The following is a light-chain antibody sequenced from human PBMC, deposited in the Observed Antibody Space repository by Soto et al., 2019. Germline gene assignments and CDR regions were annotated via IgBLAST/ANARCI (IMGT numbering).Light chain of an antibody. J-gene: IGKJ1*01. CDR1: QSISSY. Sequence: DIQMTQSPSSLSASVGDRVTITCRASQSISSYLNWYQQKPGKAPKLLIYKASTLKSGVPSRFSGSGSGTEFILTISSLQPDDFATYYCQQYDSYSWTFGQGTKVDIK. CDR3: QQYDSYSWT. V-gene: IGKV1-5*03. CDR2: KAS.